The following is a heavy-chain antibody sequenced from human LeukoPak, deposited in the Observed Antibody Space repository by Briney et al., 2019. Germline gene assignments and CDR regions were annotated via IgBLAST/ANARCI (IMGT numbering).Heavy chain of an antibody. J-gene: IGHJ4*02. CDR2: IYSGGST. CDR3: AKGSKRYLDY. CDR1: GFTVSSTY. Sequence: GGSLRLSCAASGFTVSSTYMSWVRQAPGKGLEWVPLIYSGGSTYYADSVKGRFTISRDNSENTLYFQMNSLTAEDTAVYYCAKGSKRYLDYWGQGTLVTVSS. V-gene: IGHV3-66*01.